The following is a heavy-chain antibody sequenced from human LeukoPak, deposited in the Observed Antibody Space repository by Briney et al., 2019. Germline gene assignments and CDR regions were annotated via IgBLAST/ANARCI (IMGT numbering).Heavy chain of an antibody. V-gene: IGHV1-46*01. D-gene: IGHD2-15*01. CDR3: ARDSYCSGGSCYFDY. Sequence: GASVKVSCKASGYTFTSYYMHWVRQAPGQGLEWMGIINPSGGSTSYAQKFQGRVTMTRDMSTSTAYMELSRLRSDDTAVYYCARDSYCSGGSCYFDYWGQGTLVTVSS. J-gene: IGHJ4*02. CDR1: GYTFTSYY. CDR2: INPSGGST.